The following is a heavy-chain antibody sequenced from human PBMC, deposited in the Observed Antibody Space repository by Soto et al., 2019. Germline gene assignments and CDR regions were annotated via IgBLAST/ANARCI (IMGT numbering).Heavy chain of an antibody. V-gene: IGHV2-5*02. CDR1: GFSFRTNEVS. Sequence: QITLKESGPTLVKPTQTLTLTCTFSGFSFRTNEVSVGWIRQPPGKALEWLALIYWDDDKRYSPSLKSRLTITKDPSKNQEVLTTTTMDPVDTATDFCAHRGGYRGNYRYDSWGQGTVVTVSS. CDR2: IYWDDDK. CDR3: AHRGGYRGNYRYDS. J-gene: IGHJ4*02. D-gene: IGHD5-12*01.